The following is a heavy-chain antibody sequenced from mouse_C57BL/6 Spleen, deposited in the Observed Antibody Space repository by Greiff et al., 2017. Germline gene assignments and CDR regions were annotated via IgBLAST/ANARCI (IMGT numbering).Heavy chain of an antibody. CDR1: GYSITSGYY. Sequence: VQLQQSGPGLVKPSQSLSLTCSVTGYSITSGYYWNWIRQFPGNKLEWMGYISYDGSNNYNPSLKNRIAITRDTSKNQFFLKLNSVTTEDTATYYCARFYYGNAMDYWGQGTSLTVSS. CDR3: ARFYYGNAMDY. CDR2: ISYDGSN. D-gene: IGHD2-1*01. V-gene: IGHV3-6*01. J-gene: IGHJ4*01.